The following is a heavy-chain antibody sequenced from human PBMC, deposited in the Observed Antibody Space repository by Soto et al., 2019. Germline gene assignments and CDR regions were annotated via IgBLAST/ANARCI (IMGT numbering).Heavy chain of an antibody. CDR1: GGSFSGYY. Sequence: PSETLSLTCAVYGGSFSGYYWSWIRQPPGKGLEWIGEINHSGSTSYNPSLKSRVTISVDTSRNQFSLKLSSVTAADTAVYYCARALTVTLIRVIDYWGQGTLVTVSS. V-gene: IGHV4-34*01. CDR2: INHSGST. D-gene: IGHD4-17*01. J-gene: IGHJ4*02. CDR3: ARALTVTLIRVIDY.